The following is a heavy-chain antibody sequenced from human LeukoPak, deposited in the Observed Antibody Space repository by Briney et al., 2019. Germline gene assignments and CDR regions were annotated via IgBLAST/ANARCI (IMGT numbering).Heavy chain of an antibody. V-gene: IGHV3-33*01. CDR2: IWYDGSNK. J-gene: IGHJ6*02. Sequence: PGGSLRLSCAASGFTFSSYGMHWVRQAPGKRLEWVAVIWYDGSNKHYADSVKGRFTTSRDNSKNTLYLQMNSLRAEDTAVYYCARADTVTTYWDYYYYGMDVWGQGTTVTVSS. CDR1: GFTFSSYG. D-gene: IGHD4-17*01. CDR3: ARADTVTTYWDYYYYGMDV.